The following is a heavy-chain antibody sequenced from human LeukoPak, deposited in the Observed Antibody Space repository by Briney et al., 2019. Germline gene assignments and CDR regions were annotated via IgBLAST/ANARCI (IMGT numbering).Heavy chain of an antibody. Sequence: GGSLRLSCAASGFTVSSNYMSWVRQAPGKGLEWVSVIYSGGSTYYADSVKGRFTISGDNSKNTLYLQMNSLRAEDTAVYYCARDLGSYKGFFDYWGQGTLVTVSS. D-gene: IGHD1-26*01. V-gene: IGHV3-66*01. CDR1: GFTVSSNY. J-gene: IGHJ4*02. CDR3: ARDLGSYKGFFDY. CDR2: IYSGGST.